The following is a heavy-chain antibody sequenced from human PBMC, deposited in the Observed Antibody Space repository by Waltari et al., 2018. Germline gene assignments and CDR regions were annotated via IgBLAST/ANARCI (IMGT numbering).Heavy chain of an antibody. D-gene: IGHD2-2*01. Sequence: EVQLVESGGGLVQPGGSLRLSCAASGFIFSSYSMNWVRQAPGKGLEWVSYISSSSSTIYYADSVKGRFTISRDNAKNSLYLQMNSLRAEDTAVYYCARLPFIVVVPAHDAFDIWGQGTMVTVSS. CDR1: GFIFSSYS. CDR2: ISSSSSTI. CDR3: ARLPFIVVVPAHDAFDI. V-gene: IGHV3-48*04. J-gene: IGHJ3*02.